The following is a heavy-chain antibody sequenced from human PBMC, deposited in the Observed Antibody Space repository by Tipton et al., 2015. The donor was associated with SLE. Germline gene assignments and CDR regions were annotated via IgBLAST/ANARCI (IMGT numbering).Heavy chain of an antibody. V-gene: IGHV4-61*01. Sequence: TLSLTCAVSGYSISSGYYWSWIRQPPGKGLEWIGYIYYSGSTNYNPSLKSRVTISVDTSKNQFSLKLSSVTAADTAVYYCARALPYFDWSGYSSGWPVVDAFDIWGQGTMVTVSS. CDR2: IYYSGST. CDR3: ARALPYFDWSGYSSGWPVVDAFDI. D-gene: IGHD6-19*01. J-gene: IGHJ3*02. CDR1: GYSISSGYY.